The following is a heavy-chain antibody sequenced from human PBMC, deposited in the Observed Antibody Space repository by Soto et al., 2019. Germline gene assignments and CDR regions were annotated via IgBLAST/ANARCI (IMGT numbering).Heavy chain of an antibody. Sequence: SETLSLTCTVSGGSISSYYWSWIRQPPGKGLEWIGYINHSGSTNYNPSLKSRVTISVDTSKNQFSLKLSSVTAADTAVYYCAREADYIWGSYRYNWLDPWGQGTLVTVSS. V-gene: IGHV4-59*12. J-gene: IGHJ5*02. CDR1: GGSISSYY. CDR2: INHSGST. D-gene: IGHD3-16*02. CDR3: AREADYIWGSYRYNWLDP.